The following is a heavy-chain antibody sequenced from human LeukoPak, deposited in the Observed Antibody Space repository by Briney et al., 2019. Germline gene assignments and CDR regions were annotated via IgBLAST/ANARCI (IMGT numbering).Heavy chain of an antibody. CDR3: AKDISRYCDSSGNYYAALDY. D-gene: IGHD3-22*01. V-gene: IGHV3-9*01. J-gene: IGHJ4*02. CDR2: ISSNSGTI. Sequence: GRSLRLSCAASGFTFSGYAMHWVRQAPGKGLEWVSGISSNSGTIAYADSVKGRFTVSRDNAKNSLYLQVNSLRAEDTALYFCAKDISRYCDSSGNYYAALDYWGQGTLVTVSS. CDR1: GFTFSGYA.